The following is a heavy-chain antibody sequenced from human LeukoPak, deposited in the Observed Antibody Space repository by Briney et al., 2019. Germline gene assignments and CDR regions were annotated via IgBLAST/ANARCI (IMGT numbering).Heavy chain of an antibody. CDR3: ARDSGIYDSSGYYGLSYYGMDV. CDR1: GLTFAIYS. CDR2: ISGSGGST. V-gene: IGHV3-23*01. J-gene: IGHJ6*02. D-gene: IGHD3-22*01. Sequence: GGSLRLSCAASGLTFAIYSMTWVRQAPGKGLEWFSAISGSGGSTYYADYGKGRFTISRDNYKNTLYLQMNSLRAEDTAVYYCARDSGIYDSSGYYGLSYYGMDVWGQGTTVTVSS.